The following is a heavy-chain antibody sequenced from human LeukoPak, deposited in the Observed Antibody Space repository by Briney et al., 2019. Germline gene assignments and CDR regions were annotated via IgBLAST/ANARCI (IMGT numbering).Heavy chain of an antibody. CDR1: GFTFSSYA. D-gene: IGHD2-15*01. V-gene: IGHV3-23*01. Sequence: PGGSLRLSCAASGFTFSSYAMSWVRQAPGKGLEWVSAISGSGGSTYYADSVKGRFTISRDNSKNTLYLQMNSLRAEDTAVYYCARDPIVVVVAATGGLDYWGQGTLVTVSS. J-gene: IGHJ4*02. CDR2: ISGSGGST. CDR3: ARDPIVVVVAATGGLDY.